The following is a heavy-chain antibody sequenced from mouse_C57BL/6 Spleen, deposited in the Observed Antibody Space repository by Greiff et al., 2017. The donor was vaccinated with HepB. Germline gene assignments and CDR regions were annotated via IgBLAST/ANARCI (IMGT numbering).Heavy chain of an antibody. Sequence: QVQLQQPGAELVMPGASVKLSCQASGYTFTSYWMHWVKQRPGQGLEWIGEIDPSDSYTNYNQKFKGKSTLTVDKSSSTAYMQLSSLTSEDSAVYYCARGGLRRGLDYWGQGTTLTVSS. CDR1: GYTFTSYW. CDR2: IDPSDSYT. D-gene: IGHD2-4*01. V-gene: IGHV1-69*01. CDR3: ARGGLRRGLDY. J-gene: IGHJ2*01.